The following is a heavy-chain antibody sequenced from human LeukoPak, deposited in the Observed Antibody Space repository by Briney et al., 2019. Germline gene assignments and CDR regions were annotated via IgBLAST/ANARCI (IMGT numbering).Heavy chain of an antibody. D-gene: IGHD5-12*01. V-gene: IGHV3-48*01. Sequence: GGSLRLSCAASGFTFSNYWMHWVRQAPGKGLEWVSYISSSSSTLYYADSVKGRFTISRDNAENSLYLQMNSLRAEDTAVYYCARGPSGYHNTGGQGTLVTVSS. CDR3: ARGPSGYHNT. CDR1: GFTFSNYW. J-gene: IGHJ4*02. CDR2: ISSSSSTL.